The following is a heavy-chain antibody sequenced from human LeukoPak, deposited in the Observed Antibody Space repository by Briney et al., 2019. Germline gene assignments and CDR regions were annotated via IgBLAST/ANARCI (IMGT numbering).Heavy chain of an antibody. D-gene: IGHD3-22*01. CDR3: ARERDDYDNSGYYDY. Sequence: ASVKVSCKASGYTFTSYGITWVRQAPGQGPEWMGWISVYNGNTNYAQKLQGRVTMTTDTSTSTAYMELRSLRSDDTAIYYCARERDDYDNSGYYDYWGQGTLVTVSS. J-gene: IGHJ4*02. CDR1: GYTFTSYG. V-gene: IGHV1-18*01. CDR2: ISVYNGNT.